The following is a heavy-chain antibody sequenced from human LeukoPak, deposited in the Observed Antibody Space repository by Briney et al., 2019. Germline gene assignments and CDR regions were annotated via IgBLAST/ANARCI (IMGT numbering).Heavy chain of an antibody. V-gene: IGHV1-46*01. CDR3: AGEYGGNSGFDY. CDR1: GYTFTSYY. CDR2: INPSGSST. Sequence: ASVKASCKASGYTFTSYYMHWVRQAPGQGLEWMGIINPSGSSTGYAQKFQGRVAMTRDTSTSTVYMELSSLISEDTAVYYCAGEYGGNSGFDYWGQGTLVTVSS. J-gene: IGHJ4*02. D-gene: IGHD4-23*01.